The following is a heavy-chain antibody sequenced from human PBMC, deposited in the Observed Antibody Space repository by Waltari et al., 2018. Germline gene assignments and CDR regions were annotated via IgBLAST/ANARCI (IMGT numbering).Heavy chain of an antibody. Sequence: QVQLRESGPGLVKPSQTLSLTCPVPGGSISSGGYYWSWTRQHPGKGLEWIGNIFYRGITYYNPSLKSRVIMSVDTSKNQFSLRLNSVTAADTAVYYCARYPQDYFDSWGQGSLVTVSS. V-gene: IGHV4-31*03. CDR2: IFYRGIT. J-gene: IGHJ4*02. CDR1: GGSISSGGYY. CDR3: ARYPQDYFDS.